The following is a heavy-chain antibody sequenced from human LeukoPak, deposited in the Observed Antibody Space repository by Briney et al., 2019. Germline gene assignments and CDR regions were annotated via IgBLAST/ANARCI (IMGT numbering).Heavy chain of an antibody. J-gene: IGHJ4*02. V-gene: IGHV3-23*01. CDR1: GFTFSSYA. CDR3: AKEAIEYSSSDFDY. CDR2: ISGSGGST. D-gene: IGHD6-6*01. Sequence: GGSLRLSCAASGFTFSSYAISGVRQAPGKGLDWASAISGSGGSTYYADSVKGRFTISRDNSKNTLYLQMNSLRAEDTAVYYCAKEAIEYSSSDFDYWGQGTLVTVSS.